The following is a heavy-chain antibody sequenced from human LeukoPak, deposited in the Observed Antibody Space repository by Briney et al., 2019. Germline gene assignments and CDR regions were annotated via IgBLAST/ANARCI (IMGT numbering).Heavy chain of an antibody. CDR3: ARHFYDSSGYYWNDQYYMDV. Sequence: PSETLSLTCAVYGGSFSGYYWSWIRQPPGKGLEWIGEINHSGSTNYNPSLRSRVTISVDAPKKQVSLKLSSVIAADTAVYYCARHFYDSSGYYWNDQYYMDVWGKGTTVTISS. CDR2: INHSGST. J-gene: IGHJ6*03. V-gene: IGHV4-34*01. CDR1: GGSFSGYY. D-gene: IGHD3-22*01.